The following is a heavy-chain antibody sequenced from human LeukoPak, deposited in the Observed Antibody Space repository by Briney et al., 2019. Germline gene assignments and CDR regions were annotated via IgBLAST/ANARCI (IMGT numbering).Heavy chain of an antibody. V-gene: IGHV3-30*18. D-gene: IGHD3-16*01. J-gene: IGHJ5*02. Sequence: GGSLRLSCAASGFTFSSYGMHWVRQAPGKGLEWVAVISYDGSNKEYADSVKGRFTISRDNSKNTLYLQMNSLRAEDTAVYYCAKDPNNLITFGGAGEKWFDPWGQGTLVTVSS. CDR3: AKDPNNLITFGGAGEKWFDP. CDR1: GFTFSSYG. CDR2: ISYDGSNK.